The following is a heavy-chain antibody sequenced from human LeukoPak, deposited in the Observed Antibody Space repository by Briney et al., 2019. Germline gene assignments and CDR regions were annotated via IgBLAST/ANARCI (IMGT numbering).Heavy chain of an antibody. CDR3: ARDGTPFDT. J-gene: IGHJ3*02. CDR2: INQGGSEK. D-gene: IGHD1-26*01. V-gene: IGHV3-7*01. Sequence: GGSLRLSCAASGFTFSRYWMSWVRQAPGKGLEWVANINQGGSEKYYVDSVKGRFTISRDNAKRSLYLQMNSLRAEDTAVYYCARDGTPFDTWGQGTMVTVSS. CDR1: GFTFSRYW.